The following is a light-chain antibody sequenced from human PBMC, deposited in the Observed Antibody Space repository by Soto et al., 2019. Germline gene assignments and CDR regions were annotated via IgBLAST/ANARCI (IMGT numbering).Light chain of an antibody. CDR3: QQSGSSPLT. Sequence: EIVLTQSPGTLSLSPGERATLSCRASQSISSSNLAWYQQKPGQAPRLLIYGTSNRATDIPDRFSGSGSGNDFALTISRLEPEDFAVYYCQQSGSSPLTFGGGTKVEIK. CDR2: GTS. CDR1: QSISSSN. J-gene: IGKJ4*01. V-gene: IGKV3-20*01.